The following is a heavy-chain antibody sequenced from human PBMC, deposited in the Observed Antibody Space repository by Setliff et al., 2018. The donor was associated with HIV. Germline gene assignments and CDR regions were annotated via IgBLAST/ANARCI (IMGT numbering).Heavy chain of an antibody. CDR2: ISSSSSYT. CDR1: GFTFSDYY. Sequence: LRLSCAASGFTFSDYYMSWIRQAPGKGLEWVSYISSSSSYTNYADSVKGRFTISRDNAKNSLYLQMNSLRAEDTAVYYCARDVKAYCGGDRYYAFDIWGQGTMVTVSS. CDR3: ARDVKAYCGGDRYYAFDI. D-gene: IGHD2-21*02. J-gene: IGHJ3*02. V-gene: IGHV3-11*05.